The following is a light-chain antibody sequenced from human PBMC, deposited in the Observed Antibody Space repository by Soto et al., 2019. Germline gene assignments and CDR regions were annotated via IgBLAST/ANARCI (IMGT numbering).Light chain of an antibody. CDR1: QSVLYSSNNKNY. Sequence: DIVMTQSPDSLAVSLGERATINCKSSQSVLYSSNNKNYLAWCQQKPGQPPKLLIYWASTRESGVPDRFSGSGSGTDFTLTISSLQAEDVAVYYCQQYYSTLAFTFGPGTKVDIK. CDR2: WAS. J-gene: IGKJ3*01. V-gene: IGKV4-1*01. CDR3: QQYYSTLAFT.